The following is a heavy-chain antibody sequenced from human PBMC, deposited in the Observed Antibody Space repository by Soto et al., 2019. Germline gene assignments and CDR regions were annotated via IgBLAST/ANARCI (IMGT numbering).Heavy chain of an antibody. J-gene: IGHJ6*02. CDR1: GFSLSTSGMC. V-gene: IGHV2-70*01. CDR3: ARIVETAGYYYGMDV. D-gene: IGHD2-21*02. Sequence: SGPTLVNPTQTLTLTCTFSGFSLSTSGMCVSWIRQPPGKALEWLALIGWDDDKYYSTSLKTRLTISKDTSKNQVVLTMTNMDLVDTATYYCARIVETAGYYYGMDVWGQGTTVTVSS. CDR2: IGWDDDK.